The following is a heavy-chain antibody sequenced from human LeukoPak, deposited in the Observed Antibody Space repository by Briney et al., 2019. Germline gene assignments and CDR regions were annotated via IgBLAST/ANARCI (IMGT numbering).Heavy chain of an antibody. CDR2: IYTSGST. D-gene: IGHD3-10*01. CDR3: AREGSDYYGSGSYYRSYYYYMDV. CDR1: GGSISSYY. Sequence: SETLSLTCTVSGGSISSYYWGWIRQPAGKGLEWIGRIYTSGSTNYNPSLKSRVTMSVDTSKNQFSLKLSSVTAADTAVYYCAREGSDYYGSGSYYRSYYYYMDVWGKGTTVTISS. J-gene: IGHJ6*03. V-gene: IGHV4-4*07.